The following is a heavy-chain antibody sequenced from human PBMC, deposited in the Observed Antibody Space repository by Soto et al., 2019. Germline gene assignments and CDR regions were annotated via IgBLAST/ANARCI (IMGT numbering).Heavy chain of an antibody. CDR1: GFSFGTFV. V-gene: IGHV3-23*01. J-gene: IGHJ4*02. CDR3: EKNGQWLATPPEA. Sequence: PGGSLRLSCAASGFSFGTFVMTWFRQAPGGGLEWVASITDSGYTASYAETVEGRFTVSRDNSKNKLHLQMNDLRAEDTAKYYCEKNGQWLATPPEAWGKGTLVNVSA. CDR2: ITDSGYTA. D-gene: IGHD6-19*01.